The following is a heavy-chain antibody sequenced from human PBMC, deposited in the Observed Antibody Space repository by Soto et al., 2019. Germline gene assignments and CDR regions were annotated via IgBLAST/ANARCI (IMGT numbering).Heavy chain of an antibody. CDR1: GGSFSGYY. Sequence: PSETLSLTCAVYGGSFSGYYWSWIRQPPGKGLEWIGEINHSGSTNYNPSLKSRVTISVDTSKNQFSLKLSSVTAADTAVYYCARSGWGIAARYSVYWAQGTLVTVSS. CDR2: INHSGST. J-gene: IGHJ4*02. CDR3: ARSGWGIAARYSVY. D-gene: IGHD6-6*01. V-gene: IGHV4-34*01.